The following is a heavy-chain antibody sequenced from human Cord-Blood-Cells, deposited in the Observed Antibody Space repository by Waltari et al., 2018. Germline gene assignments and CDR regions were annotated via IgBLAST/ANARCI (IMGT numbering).Heavy chain of an antibody. D-gene: IGHD6-6*01. Sequence: EVQLVESGGGLVKPGGSLRLSCAASGFTFSNAWMSWVRQAPGKGLEWVGRIKSKTDGGTTDYAAPVKGRFTISRKDSKNTLYLQMNSLKTEDTAVYYCTTEGDSSSSYYYYYYMDVWGKGTTVTVSS. CDR2: IKSKTDGGTT. CDR3: TTEGDSSSSYYYYYYMDV. J-gene: IGHJ6*03. V-gene: IGHV3-15*01. CDR1: GFTFSNAW.